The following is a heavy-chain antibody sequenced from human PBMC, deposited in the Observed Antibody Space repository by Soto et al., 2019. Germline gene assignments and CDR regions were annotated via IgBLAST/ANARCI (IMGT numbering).Heavy chain of an antibody. CDR2: IYYSGST. CDR3: ASGSSSWLYYFDY. D-gene: IGHD6-13*01. V-gene: IGHV4-30-4*01. J-gene: IGHJ4*02. Sequence: SETLSLTCAVSGGSITSSSYYWSWIRQPPGKGLEWIGYIYYSGSTYYNPSLKSRVTISVDTSKNQFSLKLSSVTAADTAVYYCASGSSSWLYYFDYWGQGTLVTVSS. CDR1: GGSITSSSYY.